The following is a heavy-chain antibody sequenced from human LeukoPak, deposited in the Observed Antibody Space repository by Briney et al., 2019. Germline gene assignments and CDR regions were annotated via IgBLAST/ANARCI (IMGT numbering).Heavy chain of an antibody. J-gene: IGHJ3*02. Sequence: SETLSLTCTVSGYSISSGYYWGWIRQPPGKGLEWIGSIYHSGSTYYNPSLKSRVTISVDTSKNQFSLKLSSVTAADTAVYYCARKYGGSYPLGGDAFDIWGQGTMVTVSS. D-gene: IGHD1-26*01. CDR3: ARKYGGSYPLGGDAFDI. CDR1: GYSISSGYY. CDR2: IYHSGST. V-gene: IGHV4-38-2*02.